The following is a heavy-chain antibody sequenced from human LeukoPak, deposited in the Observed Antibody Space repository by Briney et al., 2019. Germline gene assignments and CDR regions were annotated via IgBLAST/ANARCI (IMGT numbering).Heavy chain of an antibody. CDR2: ISAYNGNT. J-gene: IGHJ4*02. D-gene: IGHD1-26*01. V-gene: IGHV1-18*01. CDR1: GGTFSSYA. CDR3: ARSNSGSHDY. Sequence: ASVKVSCKASGGTFSSYAISWVRQAPGQGLEWMGWISAYNGNTNYAQKFQGRVTITRDTSASTAYMELSSLRSEDTAVYYCARSNSGSHDYWGQGTLVTVSS.